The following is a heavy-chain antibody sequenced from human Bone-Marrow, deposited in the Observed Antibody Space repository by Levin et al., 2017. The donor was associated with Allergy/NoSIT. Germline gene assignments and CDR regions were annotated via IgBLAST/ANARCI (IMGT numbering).Heavy chain of an antibody. CDR2: INSSSSTI. CDR1: GFTFSTYS. V-gene: IGHV3-48*02. Sequence: GGSLRLSCAASGFTFSTYSMNWVRQAPGKGLEWVSYINSSSSTIYYADSVKGRFTISRDNAKNSLFLQMNSLRDEDTAVYYCARALAAGAFRYFDYWGQGALVTVYS. CDR3: ARALAAGAFRYFDY. D-gene: IGHD6-13*01. J-gene: IGHJ4*02.